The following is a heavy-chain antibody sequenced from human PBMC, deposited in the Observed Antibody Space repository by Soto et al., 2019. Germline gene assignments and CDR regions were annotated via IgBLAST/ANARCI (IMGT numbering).Heavy chain of an antibody. CDR2: INHSGST. CDR3: ASKGHDFWSGYLHYFDF. V-gene: IGHV4-34*01. Sequence: PSETLSLTCAVYGGSFSGYYWTWIRQPPGKGLEWIGEINHSGSTNYNPSLKSRVTVSLDTSKNQFSLKLTSVTAADTAVYYCASKGHDFWSGYLHYFDFWGQGTLVTVSS. CDR1: GGSFSGYY. D-gene: IGHD3-3*01. J-gene: IGHJ4*02.